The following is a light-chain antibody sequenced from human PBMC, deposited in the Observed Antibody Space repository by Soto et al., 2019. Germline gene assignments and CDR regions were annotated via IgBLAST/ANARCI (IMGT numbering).Light chain of an antibody. CDR1: QSVDKY. CDR3: QQRSYGLT. V-gene: IGKV3-11*01. J-gene: IGKJ3*01. Sequence: EIVLTQSPATLSLSPGERATLSCRASQSVDKYLAWYQQKPGQAPRLLIYDASNRAPGIPARFSGSGSGTDFTLTISGLEPEDFAVYYCQQRSYGLTFGPGTKVDF. CDR2: DAS.